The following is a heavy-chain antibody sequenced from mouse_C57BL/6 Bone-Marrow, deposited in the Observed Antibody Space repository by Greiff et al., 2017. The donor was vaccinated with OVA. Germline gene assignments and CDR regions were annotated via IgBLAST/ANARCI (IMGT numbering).Heavy chain of an antibody. CDR1: GFTFSSYG. CDR2: ISSGGSYT. CDR3: ARHGYSSSYRGLDY. J-gene: IGHJ2*01. V-gene: IGHV5-6*01. Sequence: EVMLVESGGDLVKPGGSLKLSCAASGFTFSSYGMSWVRQTPDKRLEWVATISSGGSYTYYPDSVKGRFTISRDNAKNTLYLQMSSLKSEDTAMYYCARHGYSSSYRGLDYWGQGTTLTVSS. D-gene: IGHD1-1*01.